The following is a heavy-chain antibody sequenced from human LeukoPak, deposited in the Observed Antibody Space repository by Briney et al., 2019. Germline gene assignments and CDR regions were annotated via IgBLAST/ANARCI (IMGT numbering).Heavy chain of an antibody. J-gene: IGHJ5*02. CDR2: ISAYNGNT. Sequence: ASVKVSCKASGYTFTSYGISWVRQAPGQGLEWMGWISAYNGNTNYAQKLQGRVTMTTDTSTCTAYMELRSLRSDDTAVYYCARETNYYGSGSPGWFDPWGQGTLVTVSS. CDR1: GYTFTSYG. D-gene: IGHD3-10*01. V-gene: IGHV1-18*01. CDR3: ARETNYYGSGSPGWFDP.